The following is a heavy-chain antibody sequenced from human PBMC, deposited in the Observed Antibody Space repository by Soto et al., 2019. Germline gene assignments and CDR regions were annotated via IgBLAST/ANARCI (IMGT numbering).Heavy chain of an antibody. V-gene: IGHV1-69*13. CDR1: GGTFSSYD. J-gene: IGHJ4*02. D-gene: IGHD3-22*01. CDR3: ASDPDYYDRSGYHHVDY. CDR2: IIPIFGTA. Sequence: SVKVSCKASGGTFSSYDISWVRQAPGQGLEWMGGIIPIFGTANYAQKFQGRVTITADESTSTAYMELSSLRSEDTAVYYCASDPDYYDRSGYHHVDYWGQGTLVTVSS.